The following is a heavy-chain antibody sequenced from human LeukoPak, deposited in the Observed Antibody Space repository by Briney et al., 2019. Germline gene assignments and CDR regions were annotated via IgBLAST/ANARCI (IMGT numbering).Heavy chain of an antibody. CDR3: ARLDDYVWGSYRREFDY. J-gene: IGHJ4*02. V-gene: IGHV4-34*01. D-gene: IGHD3-16*02. CDR1: GGSFSGYY. CDR2: INHSGST. Sequence: SETLSLTCAVYGGSFSGYYWSWIRQPPGKGLEWIGEINHSGSTNYNPSLKSRVTISVDTSKNQFSLKLSSVTAADTAVYYCARLDDYVWGSYRREFDYWGQGTLVTVSS.